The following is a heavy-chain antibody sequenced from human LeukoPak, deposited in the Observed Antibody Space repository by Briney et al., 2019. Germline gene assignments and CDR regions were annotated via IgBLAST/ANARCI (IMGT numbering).Heavy chain of an antibody. CDR3: ARPVGRGGCYDYGYYYGMDG. V-gene: IGHV1-69*01. J-gene: IGHJ6*04. CDR1: GGTFSSYA. CDR2: IIPIFGTA. D-gene: IGHD3-10*01. Sequence: SVKVSCKASGGTFSSYAISWVRQAPGQGLEWMGGIIPIFGTANYAQRFQGRVTITADESSSTAYMELSSLRSEDTAVYYCARPVGRGGCYDYGYYYGMDGRGKGTTVTVSS.